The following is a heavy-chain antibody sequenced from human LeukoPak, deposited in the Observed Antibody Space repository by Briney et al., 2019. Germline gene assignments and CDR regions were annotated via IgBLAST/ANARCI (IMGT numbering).Heavy chain of an antibody. Sequence: ASVKVSCKASGYTFPIYGIIWVRQAPGQGLEWMGWISAHTGNSDYAQKFQNRVTMTIDTSTSTAYMELRSLGSDDTAVYYCARDGKGRYDFRENDYWGQGTLVTVSS. CDR2: ISAHTGNS. J-gene: IGHJ4*02. CDR3: ARDGKGRYDFRENDY. CDR1: GYTFPIYG. V-gene: IGHV1-18*01. D-gene: IGHD3-3*01.